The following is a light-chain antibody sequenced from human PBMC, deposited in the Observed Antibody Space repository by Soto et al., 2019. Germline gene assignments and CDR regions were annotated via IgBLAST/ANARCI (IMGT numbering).Light chain of an antibody. Sequence: QSALTQPPSASGSPGQSVTISCTGTTSDIGAYNYVSWYQQRPGKAPKLIIYEVTRRPSGVPDRIFGSKYDTTASLTVSGLQAEDEADYYCSSFAGSHFYVLFGGGTKLTVL. J-gene: IGLJ2*01. CDR3: SSFAGSHFYVL. CDR2: EVT. V-gene: IGLV2-8*01. CDR1: TSDIGAYNY.